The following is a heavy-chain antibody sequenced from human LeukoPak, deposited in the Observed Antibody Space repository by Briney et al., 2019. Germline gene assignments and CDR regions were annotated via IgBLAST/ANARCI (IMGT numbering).Heavy chain of an antibody. CDR3: ARGPSGYHNT. CDR2: ISYDGSNK. CDR1: GFTFSNYA. V-gene: IGHV3-30*14. D-gene: IGHD5-12*01. Sequence: GGSLRLSCAASGFTFSNYALHWVRQAPGKGLEWVAVISYDGSNKFYADSVRGRFTISRDNSKNTLYLQMNSLRAEDTAVYYCARGPSGYHNTGGQGTLVTVSS. J-gene: IGHJ4*02.